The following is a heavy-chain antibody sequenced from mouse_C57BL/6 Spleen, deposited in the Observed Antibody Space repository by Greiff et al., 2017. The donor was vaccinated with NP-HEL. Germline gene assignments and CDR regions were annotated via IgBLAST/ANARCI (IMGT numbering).Heavy chain of an antibody. CDR2: INPNNGGT. J-gene: IGHJ1*03. CDR1: GNTFTDYN. CDR3: ARYYGSSYRYFDV. Sequence: EVQLQQSGPELVKPGASVKMSCKASGNTFTDYNMHWVKQSHGKSLEWIGYINPNNGGTNYNQKFKGKATLTINKSSSTAYMELRSLTSEDSAVYYCARYYGSSYRYFDVWGTGTTVTVSS. D-gene: IGHD1-1*01. V-gene: IGHV1-22*01.